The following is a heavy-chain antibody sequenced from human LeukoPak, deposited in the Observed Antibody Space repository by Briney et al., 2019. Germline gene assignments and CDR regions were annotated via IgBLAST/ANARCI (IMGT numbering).Heavy chain of an antibody. CDR1: GYIPIGYY. CDR3: AVTIGAADGFTS. J-gene: IGHJ3*02. Sequence: ASVNVSCKGFGYIPIGYYLYCVRQAPGQGLEWMGWINPNSGGTSYAQKFQGRVAMTRDTSISTAYMELSRLTSDDTAVYYCAVTIGAADGFTSWGQAMTVIVSS. CDR2: INPNSGGT. D-gene: IGHD4-17*01. V-gene: IGHV1-2*02.